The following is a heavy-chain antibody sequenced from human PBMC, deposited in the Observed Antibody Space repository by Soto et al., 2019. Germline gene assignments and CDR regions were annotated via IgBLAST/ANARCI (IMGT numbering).Heavy chain of an antibody. J-gene: IGHJ4*02. D-gene: IGHD6-6*01. CDR2: ISGGGGST. Sequence: EVQLLESGGGLVQPGGSPRVSCAASGFIFSNYAMNWVRQAPGKGLEWVSGISGGGGSTYYADSVKGRFTISRDNSKNTLYLQMNSLRAEDAALYYCAKDHSVSGRPDTWSIAARGDFDYWGQGTLVTVSS. V-gene: IGHV3-23*01. CDR1: GFIFSNYA. CDR3: AKDHSVSGRPDTWSIAARGDFDY.